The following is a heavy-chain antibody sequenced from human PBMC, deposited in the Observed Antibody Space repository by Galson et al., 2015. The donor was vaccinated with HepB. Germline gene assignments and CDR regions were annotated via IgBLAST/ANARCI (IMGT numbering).Heavy chain of an antibody. CDR1: GFTFSSYS. V-gene: IGHV3-21*01. J-gene: IGHJ4*02. CDR3: ARDVTGTLHFDY. D-gene: IGHD1-7*01. Sequence: SLRLSCAASGFTFSSYSMNWVRQAPGTGLEWVSSIRSRSSYLYYADSVKGRFTISRDNAKNSLYLQMNSLRAEDTAVYYCARDVTGTLHFDYWGQGTLVTVSS. CDR2: IRSRSSYL.